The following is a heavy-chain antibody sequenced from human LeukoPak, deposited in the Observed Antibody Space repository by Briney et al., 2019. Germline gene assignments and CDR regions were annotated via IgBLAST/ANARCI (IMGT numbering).Heavy chain of an antibody. D-gene: IGHD5-18*01. J-gene: IGHJ6*03. CDR2: INHSGST. CDR3: ARKRGSYDIKNYYFYYMDV. Sequence: SETLSLTCAVYGGSFSGYYWSWIRQPPGKGLEWIGEINHSGSTNYNPSLKSRVTISVDTSKNQFSLKLSSVTAADTAVYYCARKRGSYDIKNYYFYYMDVWGKGTTVTVSS. CDR1: GGSFSGYY. V-gene: IGHV4-34*01.